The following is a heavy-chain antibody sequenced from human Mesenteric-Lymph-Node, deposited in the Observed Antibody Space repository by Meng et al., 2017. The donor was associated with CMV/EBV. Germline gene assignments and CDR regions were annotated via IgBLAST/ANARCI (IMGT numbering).Heavy chain of an antibody. V-gene: IGHV1-69*05. Sequence: FSTSVISWVRQAAGQGLEWMGGIIPTSGAASYAQKFKGRITIATGASTSTVYMDLSSLKSDDTAVYYCARGTYGPLDQYQGGWYYFDYWGHGTLVTVSS. CDR1: FSTSV. CDR3: ARGTYGPLDQYQGGWYYFDY. J-gene: IGHJ4*01. D-gene: IGHD2-2*01. CDR2: IIPTSGAA.